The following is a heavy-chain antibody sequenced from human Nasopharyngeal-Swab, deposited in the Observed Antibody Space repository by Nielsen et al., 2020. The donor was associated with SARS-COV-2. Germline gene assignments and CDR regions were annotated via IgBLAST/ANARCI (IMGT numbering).Heavy chain of an antibody. J-gene: IGHJ5*02. D-gene: IGHD3-10*01. CDR3: ARGRYYGSGSYYNWFYP. CDR2: INTNTGNP. CDR1: GYTFTRYA. V-gene: IGHV7-4-1*02. Sequence: ASVQVSCKASGYTFTRYAMNWVRQAPGQGLEWMGWINTNTGNPTYAQGFTGRFVFSLDTSVSTAYLQISSLKAEDTAVYYCARGRYYGSGSYYNWFYPWGQGTLVTVSS.